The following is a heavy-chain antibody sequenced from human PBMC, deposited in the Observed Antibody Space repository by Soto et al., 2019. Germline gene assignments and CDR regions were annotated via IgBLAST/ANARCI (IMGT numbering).Heavy chain of an antibody. Sequence: PGGSLRLSCAASGFTFSSYAMSWFRQAPGKGLEWVSAISGSGGSTYYADSVKGRFTISRDNSKNTLYLQMNSLRAEDTAVYYCAKGGFNPKYYFDYWGQGTLVTVSS. D-gene: IGHD3-10*01. CDR2: ISGSGGST. J-gene: IGHJ4*02. CDR3: AKGGFNPKYYFDY. CDR1: GFTFSSYA. V-gene: IGHV3-23*01.